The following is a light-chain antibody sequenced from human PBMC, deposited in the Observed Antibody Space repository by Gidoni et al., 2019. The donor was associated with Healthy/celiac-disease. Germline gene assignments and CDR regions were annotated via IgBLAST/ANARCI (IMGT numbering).Light chain of an antibody. V-gene: IGKV4-1*01. CDR2: WAS. Sequence: DLVITPSPDSLAVSLGERATINCKSSQSVLYSSNNKNYLAWYQQKPGQPPKLLIYWASTRESGVPDRFSGSGSGTDFTLTISSLQAEDVAVYYCQQYYSTPHTFGGGTKVEIK. CDR1: QSVLYSSNNKNY. CDR3: QQYYSTPHT. J-gene: IGKJ4*01.